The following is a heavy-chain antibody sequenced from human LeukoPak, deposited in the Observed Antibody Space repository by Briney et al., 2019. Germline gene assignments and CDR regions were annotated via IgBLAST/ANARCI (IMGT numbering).Heavy chain of an antibody. CDR1: GYSINNYW. J-gene: IGHJ5*02. Sequence: GESLKISCKGSGYSINNYWIGWVRPMPGKGMEWMGIIYPADSDNRYSPSFQGQVTISADKSISTAYLQWSSLKASDTAMYYCARQEYCSGGSCYTWFDPWGQGTLVTVSS. CDR3: ARQEYCSGGSCYTWFDP. CDR2: IYPADSDN. V-gene: IGHV5-51*01. D-gene: IGHD2-15*01.